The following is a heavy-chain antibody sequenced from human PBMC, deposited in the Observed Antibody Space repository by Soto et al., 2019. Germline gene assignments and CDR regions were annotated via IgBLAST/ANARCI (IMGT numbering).Heavy chain of an antibody. V-gene: IGHV3-30*18. D-gene: IGHD3-3*01. CDR3: ANDVWSGPIDV. CDR1: GFTFSSYG. Sequence: QVQLVESGGGVVQPGRSLRLSCAASGFTFSSYGMHWVRQAPGKGLEWVAVISYDGSNKYYADSVKGRFTISRDNSKNTLYLQMNSLRAEDTAVYYCANDVWSGPIDVWGQGTTVTVSS. CDR2: ISYDGSNK. J-gene: IGHJ6*02.